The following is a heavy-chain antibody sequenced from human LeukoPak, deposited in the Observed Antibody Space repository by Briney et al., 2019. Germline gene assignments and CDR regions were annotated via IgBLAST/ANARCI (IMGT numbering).Heavy chain of an antibody. CDR1: GFTFSSYS. V-gene: IGHV3-21*01. CDR3: ARGYSSSWYDLYYFDY. D-gene: IGHD6-13*01. CDR2: ISSSSSYI. J-gene: IGHJ4*02. Sequence: GGSLRLSCAASGFTFSSYSMNWVRQAPGKGLEWVSSISSSSSYIYYADSVKGRFTISRDNAKNSLYLQMNSLRAEDTAVYYCARGYSSSWYDLYYFDYWGQGTLVTVSS.